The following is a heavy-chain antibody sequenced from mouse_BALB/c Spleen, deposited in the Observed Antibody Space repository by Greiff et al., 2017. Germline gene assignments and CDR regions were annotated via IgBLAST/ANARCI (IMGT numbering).Heavy chain of an antibody. CDR2: INPYNGGT. V-gene: IGHV1-18*01. J-gene: IGHJ4*01. CDR3: ARGTTATGYYAMDY. CDR1: GYSFTGYT. D-gene: IGHD1-2*01. Sequence: VQLKQSGPELVKPGASMKISCKASGYSFTGYTMNWVKQSHGKNLEWIGLINPYNGGTSYNQKFKGKATLTVDKSSSTAYMELLSLTSEDSAVYYCARGTTATGYYAMDYWGQGTSVTVSS.